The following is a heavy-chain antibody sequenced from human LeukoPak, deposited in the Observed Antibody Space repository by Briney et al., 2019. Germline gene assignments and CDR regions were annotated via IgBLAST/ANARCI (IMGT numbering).Heavy chain of an antibody. CDR1: GYTFTRYG. CDR2: ISAYNGNT. CDR3: ARLYYDSSGYYPEDY. V-gene: IGHV1-18*01. J-gene: IGHJ4*02. Sequence: RASVKVSCKASGYTFTRYGISWVRQAPGQGLEWKGWISAYNGNTNYAQKLQGRVTMTTDTSTSTAYMELRSLRSDDTAVYYCARLYYDSSGYYPEDYRGQGTLVTVSS. D-gene: IGHD3-22*01.